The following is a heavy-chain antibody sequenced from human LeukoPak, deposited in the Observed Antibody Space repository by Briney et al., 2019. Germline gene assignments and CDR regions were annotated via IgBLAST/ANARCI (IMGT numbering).Heavy chain of an antibody. Sequence: ASVKVSCKASGYTFTGYYMHWVRQAPGQGLEWMGWINPNSGGTNYAQKFQGRVTMTRDTSISTAYMELSRLRSDDTAVYYCARVSPMTNGDPIYYYYYYMDVWGKGTTVTVSS. CDR1: GYTFTGYY. CDR3: ARVSPMTNGDPIYYYYYYMDV. CDR2: INPNSGGT. D-gene: IGHD4-17*01. J-gene: IGHJ6*03. V-gene: IGHV1-2*02.